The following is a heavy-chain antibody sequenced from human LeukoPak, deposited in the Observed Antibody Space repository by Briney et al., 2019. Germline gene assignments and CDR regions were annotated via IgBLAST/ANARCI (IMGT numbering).Heavy chain of an antibody. CDR3: ATDSFGIAAAGTDY. D-gene: IGHD6-13*01. CDR1: GVSFSSYT. V-gene: IGHV3-23*01. CDR2: ISGSGGST. J-gene: IGHJ4*02. Sequence: GGSLRLSCAASGVSFSSYTMSWGRHAPRKGLEWVSAISGSGGSTYYADSVKSRVTISRDNSKNTLYLQKNSLRAEDTAVYYCATDSFGIAAAGTDYWGQGTLVTVSS.